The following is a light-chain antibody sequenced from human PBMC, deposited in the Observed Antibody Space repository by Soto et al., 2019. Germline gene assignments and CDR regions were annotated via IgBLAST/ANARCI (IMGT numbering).Light chain of an antibody. V-gene: IGLV2-14*03. Sequence: QSALTQPASVSGSPGQSITISCTGTSRDIGAYNIISWYQQHPGKAPKLLIYDVSDRPTGVSSRFSGSKSGSAASLTISGLQAEDEADYYCSSYTGITTLGIFGAGTKLTVL. J-gene: IGLJ2*01. CDR2: DVS. CDR1: SRDIGAYNI. CDR3: SSYTGITTLGI.